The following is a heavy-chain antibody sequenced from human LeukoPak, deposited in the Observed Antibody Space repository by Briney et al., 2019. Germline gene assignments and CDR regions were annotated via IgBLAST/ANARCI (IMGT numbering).Heavy chain of an antibody. V-gene: IGHV4-34*01. D-gene: IGHD5-18*01. CDR2: INHSGST. CDR3: ARDWDKAYGMDV. CDR1: GGSFSGYY. Sequence: PSETLSLTCAVYGGSFSGYYWSWIRQPPGKGLEWIGEINHSGSTNYNPSLKSRVTISVDTSKNQFFLKLSSVTAADAAVYYCARDWDKAYGMDVWGQGTTVTVSS. J-gene: IGHJ6*02.